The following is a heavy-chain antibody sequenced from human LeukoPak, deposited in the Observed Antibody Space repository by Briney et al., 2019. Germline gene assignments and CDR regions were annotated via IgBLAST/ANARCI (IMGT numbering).Heavy chain of an antibody. CDR3: ATWRTAKTGFDY. V-gene: IGHV4-39*01. Sequence: SETLSLTCTVSGGSISNNNYYWAWIRQPPGKGLECIGSIYYSGSPYYNPSLKSRVTISVDTSRNQFSLRLSSVTAADTAVYYCATWRTAKTGFDYWGQGTLVTVSS. D-gene: IGHD1-1*01. CDR2: IYYSGSP. J-gene: IGHJ4*02. CDR1: GGSISNNNYY.